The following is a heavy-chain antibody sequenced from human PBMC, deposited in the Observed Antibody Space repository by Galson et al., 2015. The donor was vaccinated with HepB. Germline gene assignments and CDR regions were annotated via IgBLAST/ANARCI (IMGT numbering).Heavy chain of an antibody. J-gene: IGHJ4*02. V-gene: IGHV3-21*01. CDR2: ICSSSSYI. Sequence: SLRLSCAASGFTFNSYNMNWVRQAPGEGLEWVSSICSSSSYISYADSVKGRFTISRDNAKNSLYLQMDSLRAEDTAVYYCARTPKAIAAAGKGGPIDYWGQGTLVTVSS. CDR3: ARTPKAIAAAGKGGPIDY. D-gene: IGHD6-13*01. CDR1: GFTFNSYN.